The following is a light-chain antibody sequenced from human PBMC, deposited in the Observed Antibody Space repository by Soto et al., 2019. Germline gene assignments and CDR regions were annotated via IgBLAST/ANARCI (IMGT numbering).Light chain of an antibody. CDR1: SSDVGGYNY. CDR2: DVS. CDR3: SSYTSSSTQVV. J-gene: IGLJ2*01. V-gene: IGLV2-14*01. Sequence: QSALTQPASVSGSPGQSITISCTGTSSDVGGYNYVSWYQQHPGKAPKLMIYDVSNWPSGVSNRFSGSKSGNTASLTISGLQAEDEPDYYCSSYTSSSTQVVFGGGTKLTVL.